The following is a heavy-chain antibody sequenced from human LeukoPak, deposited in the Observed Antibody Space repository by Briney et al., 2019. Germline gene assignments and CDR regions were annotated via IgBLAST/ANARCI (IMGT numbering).Heavy chain of an antibody. D-gene: IGHD5-18*01. CDR1: GYTFTSYY. CDR2: INPSGGST. Sequence: ASVKVSCKASGYTFTSYYMHWVRQAPGQVLEWMGIINPSGGSTSYAQKFQGRVTMTRDTSTSTVYMELSSLRSEDTAVYYCARADTRQLWFQVDAFDIWGQGTMVTVSS. CDR3: ARADTRQLWFQVDAFDI. V-gene: IGHV1-46*01. J-gene: IGHJ3*02.